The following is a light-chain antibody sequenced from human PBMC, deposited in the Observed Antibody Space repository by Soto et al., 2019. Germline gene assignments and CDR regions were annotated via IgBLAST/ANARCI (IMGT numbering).Light chain of an antibody. CDR3: QQRSNLPT. Sequence: EIVLTQYKATLSFSPGERATLSCRASQSISFYLTWYQHKPGQAPRLLIYDASNRATGIPARFSGSGYGTDFTLTISSLEPEDFAVYYCQQRSNLPTFCQGTRLEI. J-gene: IGKJ5*01. CDR2: DAS. CDR1: QSISFY. V-gene: IGKV3-11*01.